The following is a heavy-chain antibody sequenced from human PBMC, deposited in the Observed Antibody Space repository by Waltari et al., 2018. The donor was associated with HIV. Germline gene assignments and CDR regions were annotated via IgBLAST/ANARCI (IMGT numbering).Heavy chain of an antibody. CDR2: IAYDGDNK. Sequence: QVQLVESGGGVVQPGRSLRLSCAASGFPLGTYGMHWVRQAPGKGVEWVAFIAYDGDNKYYADSVKGRCTLSRDNSKNTVYLQINSLRAEDSAVYYCAKDKGGVTYIFDYWGQGTLVTVSS. J-gene: IGHJ4*02. CDR3: AKDKGGVTYIFDY. CDR1: GFPLGTYG. V-gene: IGHV3-30*18. D-gene: IGHD1-1*01.